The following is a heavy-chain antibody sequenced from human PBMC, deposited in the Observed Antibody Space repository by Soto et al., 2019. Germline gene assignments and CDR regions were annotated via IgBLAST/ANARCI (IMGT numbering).Heavy chain of an antibody. Sequence: SDTLSLTCPGTGSSISSSSYYWGWIRQPPGKGLEWIGSIYYSGSTYYNPSLKSRVTISVDTSKNQFSLKLSSVTAADTAVYYCARNRIAAKTYYYYYGMDVWGQGTTVS. CDR3: ARNRIAAKTYYYYYGMDV. V-gene: IGHV4-39*01. D-gene: IGHD6-13*01. CDR2: IYYSGST. J-gene: IGHJ6*02. CDR1: GSSISSSSYY.